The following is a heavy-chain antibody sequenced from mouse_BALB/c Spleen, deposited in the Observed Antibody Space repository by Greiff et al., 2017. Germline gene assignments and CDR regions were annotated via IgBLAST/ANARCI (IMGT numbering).Heavy chain of an antibody. J-gene: IGHJ4*01. CDR3: ARRGDDRYDRDYYAMDY. CDR2: ISSGSSTI. D-gene: IGHD2-14*01. Sequence: EVHLVESGGGLVQPGGSRKLSCAASGFTFSSFGMHWVRQAPEKGLEWVAYISSGSSTIYYADTVKGRFTISRDNPKNTLFLQMTSLRSEDTAMYYCARRGDDRYDRDYYAMDYWGQGTSVTVSS. CDR1: GFTFSSFG. V-gene: IGHV5-17*02.